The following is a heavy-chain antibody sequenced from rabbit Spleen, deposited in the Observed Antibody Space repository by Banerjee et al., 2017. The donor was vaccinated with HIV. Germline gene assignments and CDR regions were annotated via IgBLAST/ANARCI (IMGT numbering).Heavy chain of an antibody. D-gene: IGHD1-1*01. CDR3: ARDSSSSFSSYGMDL. CDR2: IDAGSSDFT. Sequence: QSLEESGGGLVQPEGSLTLTCTTSGISFGMSDYMCWVRQAPGKGLEWIACIDAGSSDFTYHASWAKGWFTISKTSATTVTLQMTSLTAADTATYFCARDSSSSFSSYGMDLWGQGTLVTVS. J-gene: IGHJ6*01. CDR1: GISFGMSDY. V-gene: IGHV1S40*01.